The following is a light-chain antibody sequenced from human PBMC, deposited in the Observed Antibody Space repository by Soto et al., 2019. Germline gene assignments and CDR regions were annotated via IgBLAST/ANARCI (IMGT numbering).Light chain of an antibody. CDR1: QSVSNNY. V-gene: IGKV3-20*01. CDR2: GAS. J-gene: IGKJ1*01. Sequence: EIVLTQSPGTLSLSPGERATLACRASQSVSNNYLAWYQQKPGQAPRLLIYGASNRATGIPERFSGSGSGTEFPLTISRLEPEDFAVYYCQQYGSSGTFGQGTKVDI. CDR3: QQYGSSGT.